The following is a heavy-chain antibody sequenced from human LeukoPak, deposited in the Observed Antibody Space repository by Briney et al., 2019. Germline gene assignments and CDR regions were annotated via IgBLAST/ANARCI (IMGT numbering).Heavy chain of an antibody. Sequence: KPSETLSLTCTVSGVSISSYFWSWIRQPPGKGLEWIGYVYYNGITNYNPSLKSRVSISLDTSKNQFSLKLNSVTAADTAVYYCARGDYYYGMDVWGQGTTVTVSS. V-gene: IGHV4-59*01. CDR3: ARGDYYYGMDV. CDR2: VYYNGIT. J-gene: IGHJ6*02. CDR1: GVSISSYF.